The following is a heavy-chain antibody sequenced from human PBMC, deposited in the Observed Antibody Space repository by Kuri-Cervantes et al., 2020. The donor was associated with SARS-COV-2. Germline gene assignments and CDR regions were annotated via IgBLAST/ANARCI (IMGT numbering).Heavy chain of an antibody. CDR1: DFTVSSNY. Sequence: SSASADFTVSSNYRSWVRQAPGKGVERVSVIYSGGSTYYADSVKGRFTISRDNSKNTQYLQMNSLRAEDTAVYYCARRITMVRVAWVYFDYWGQGTLFTVSS. V-gene: IGHV3-53*01. D-gene: IGHD3-10*01. CDR3: ARRITMVRVAWVYFDY. J-gene: IGHJ4*02. CDR2: IYSGGST.